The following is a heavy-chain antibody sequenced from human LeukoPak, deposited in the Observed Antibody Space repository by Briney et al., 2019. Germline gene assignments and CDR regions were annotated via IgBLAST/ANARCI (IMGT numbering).Heavy chain of an antibody. CDR3: ARSGGYGWDY. V-gene: IGHV3-7*01. J-gene: IGHJ4*02. CDR2: IKPDGSGE. Sequence: GGSLRLSCAASGFTFSNYWMTWVRQAPGKALEWVANIKPDGSGEYYVDSLKGRFTISRDNAENSLFLQMNSLRVDDTAVYYCARSGGYGWDYWGQGAVVTVSS. CDR1: GFTFSNYW. D-gene: IGHD5-12*01.